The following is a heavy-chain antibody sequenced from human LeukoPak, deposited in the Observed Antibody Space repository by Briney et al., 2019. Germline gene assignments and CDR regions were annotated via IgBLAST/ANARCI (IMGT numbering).Heavy chain of an antibody. CDR3: AAEWESQLPLSD. Sequence: ASVKVSCKASNYTFTSYSITWVRQAPGQGLEWMGCISAYTGNPNYARKLQGRVTMTTDTSTNTAYMELRGLRSDDTAVYYCAAEWESQLPLSDWGQGTLVTVSS. CDR2: ISAYTGNP. V-gene: IGHV1-18*01. D-gene: IGHD1-26*01. J-gene: IGHJ4*02. CDR1: NYTFTSYS.